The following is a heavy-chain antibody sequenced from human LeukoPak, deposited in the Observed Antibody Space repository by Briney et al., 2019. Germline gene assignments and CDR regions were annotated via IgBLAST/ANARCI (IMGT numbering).Heavy chain of an antibody. J-gene: IGHJ6*03. CDR1: GFTFSSYA. D-gene: IGHD3-10*01. V-gene: IGHV3-23*01. Sequence: GGSLRLSCAASGFTFSSYAMSWVRQAPGKGLEWVSAISGSGGSTYYADSVKGRFTISRDNPKNTLYLQMNSLRAEDTAVYYCAKDTYYGSGRGYYYYMDVWGKGTTVTVSS. CDR2: ISGSGGST. CDR3: AKDTYYGSGRGYYYYMDV.